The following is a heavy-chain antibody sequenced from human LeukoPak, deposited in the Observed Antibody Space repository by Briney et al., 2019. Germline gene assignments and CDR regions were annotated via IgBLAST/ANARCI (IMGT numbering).Heavy chain of an antibody. CDR3: ARWAAPYHTDYYYGMDV. Sequence: SETLSLTCTVSGGSISSGDYYWSWIRQPPGKGLKWIGYIYYSGSTYYNPSLKSRVAISVDTSKNQFSLKLSSVTAADTAVYYCARWAAPYHTDYYYGMDVWGQGTTVTVSS. D-gene: IGHD1-14*01. CDR1: GGSISSGDYY. J-gene: IGHJ6*02. CDR2: IYYSGST. V-gene: IGHV4-30-4*01.